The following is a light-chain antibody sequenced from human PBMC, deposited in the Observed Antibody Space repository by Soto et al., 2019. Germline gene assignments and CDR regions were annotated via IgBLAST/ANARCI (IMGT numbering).Light chain of an antibody. CDR2: QVS. J-gene: IGLJ1*01. CDR1: VSYVGGYNY. Sequence: QSALTQPPSASGSPGQSVTISCAGTVSYVGGYNYVSWYQQHPGKVPQLMIYQVSKRPSGVPDRFSASKSDTTASLTISGLQAEDEGDYYCMSYAGGNRFVFGTGTKVTVL. CDR3: MSYAGGNRFV. V-gene: IGLV2-8*01.